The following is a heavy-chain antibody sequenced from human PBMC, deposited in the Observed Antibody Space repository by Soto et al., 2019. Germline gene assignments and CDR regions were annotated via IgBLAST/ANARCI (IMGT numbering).Heavy chain of an antibody. Sequence: SETLSLTCTVSGGSISSYYWSWIRPPPGKGLEWIGYIYYSGSTNYNPSLKSRVTISVDTSKNQFSLKLSSVTAADTAVYYCARSIAAAGTDYYYYYGMDVWGQGTTVTVSS. CDR3: ARSIAAAGTDYYYYYGMDV. CDR2: IYYSGST. V-gene: IGHV4-59*01. CDR1: GGSISSYY. J-gene: IGHJ6*02. D-gene: IGHD6-13*01.